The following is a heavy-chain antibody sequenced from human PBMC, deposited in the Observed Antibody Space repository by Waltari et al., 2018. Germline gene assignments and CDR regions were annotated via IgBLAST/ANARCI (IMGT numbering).Heavy chain of an antibody. J-gene: IGHJ4*02. D-gene: IGHD3-10*01. CDR1: GFTFSSYG. CDR3: AKNYYGSGYRFDY. V-gene: IGHV3-30*18. CDR2: IWYDGSNK. Sequence: QVQLVESGGGVVQPGRSLRLSCAASGFTFSSYGMHWVRQAPGKGLEWVAVIWYDGSNKYYADSVKGRFTISRDNSKNTLYLQMNSLRAEDTAMYYCAKNYYGSGYRFDYWGQGTLVTVSS.